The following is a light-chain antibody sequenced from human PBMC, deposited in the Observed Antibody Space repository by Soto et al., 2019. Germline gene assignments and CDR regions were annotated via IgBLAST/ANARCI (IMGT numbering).Light chain of an antibody. Sequence: AIRMTQSPSSFSASTGDRVPITCRASQGISSYLAWYQQKPGKAPKLLIYAASTLQSGVPSRFSGSGSGTDFTLTISCLQSEDFATYYCQQYYSYPLITFGPGTKVDIK. CDR3: QQYYSYPLIT. V-gene: IGKV1-8*01. J-gene: IGKJ3*01. CDR2: AAS. CDR1: QGISSY.